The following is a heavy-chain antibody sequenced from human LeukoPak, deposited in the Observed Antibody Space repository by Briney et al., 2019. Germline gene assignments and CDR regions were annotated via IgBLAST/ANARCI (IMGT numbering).Heavy chain of an antibody. CDR3: AKDQSRVSVVIFQIDY. V-gene: IGHV3-30*18. CDR2: ISYDGSNK. D-gene: IGHD3-22*01. J-gene: IGHJ4*02. CDR1: GFTFSSYG. Sequence: PGGSLRLSCAASGFTFSSYGMHWVRQAPGKGLEWVAVISYDGSNKYYADSMKGRFTISRDNSKNTLYLQMNSLRAEDTAVYYCAKDQSRVSVVIFQIDYWGQGTLVTVSS.